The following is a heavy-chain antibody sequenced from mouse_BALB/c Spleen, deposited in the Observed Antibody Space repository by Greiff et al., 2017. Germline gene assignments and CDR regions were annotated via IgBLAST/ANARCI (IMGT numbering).Heavy chain of an antibody. J-gene: IGHJ4*01. CDR1: GFTFSSFG. CDR3: ARRGDGSYAMDY. Sequence: EVQLQESGGGLVQPGGSRKLSCAASGFTFSSFGMHWVRQAPEKGLEWVAYISSGSSTIYYADTVKGRFTISRDNPKNTLFLQMTSLRSEDTAMNYCARRGDGSYAMDYWGQGTSVTVSS. V-gene: IGHV5-17*02. CDR2: ISSGSSTI. D-gene: IGHD2-3*01.